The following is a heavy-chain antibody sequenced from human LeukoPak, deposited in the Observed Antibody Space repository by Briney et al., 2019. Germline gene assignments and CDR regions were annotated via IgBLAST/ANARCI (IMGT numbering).Heavy chain of an antibody. CDR1: GFTFSSCW. J-gene: IGHJ4*02. V-gene: IGHV3-74*01. CDR3: ARGERYDFWSGYYSY. Sequence: PGGSPRLSCAASGFTFSSCWMHWVRQAPGKVLVWVSRINTDGSSTSYADSVKGRFTISRDNAKNTLYLQMNSLRAEDTAVYYCARGERYDFWSGYYSYWGQGTLVSVSS. CDR2: INTDGSST. D-gene: IGHD3-3*01.